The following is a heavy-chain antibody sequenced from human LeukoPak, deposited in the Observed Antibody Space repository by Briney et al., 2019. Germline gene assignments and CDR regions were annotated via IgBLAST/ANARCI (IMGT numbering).Heavy chain of an antibody. CDR3: ASPGALAPYDSSGYYLRY. V-gene: IGHV3-21*04. J-gene: IGHJ4*02. CDR2: ISSSSSYI. Sequence: GGSLRLSCAASGFTFSSYSMNWVRQAPGKGLEWVSSISSSSSYIYYADSVKGRFTISRDNAKNSLYLQMNSLRAEDTAVYYYASPGALAPYDSSGYYLRYWGQGTLVTVSS. D-gene: IGHD3-22*01. CDR1: GFTFSSYS.